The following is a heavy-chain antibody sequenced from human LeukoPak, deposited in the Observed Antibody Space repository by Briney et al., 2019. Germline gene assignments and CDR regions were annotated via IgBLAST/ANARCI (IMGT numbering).Heavy chain of an antibody. D-gene: IGHD5-18*01. J-gene: IGHJ4*02. CDR3: TRAGQWSYGFQDY. V-gene: IGHV3-66*01. Sequence: PGGSVTLSCAASGFTVSTYYMSCVPRAPGKAREWLSIIYSGGNTYYADSVKGRFNIYKDNSKSTLYLQMNSLRAEDTAVYYCTRAGQWSYGFQDYWGEGTLVTVS. CDR1: GFTVSTYY. CDR2: IYSGGNT.